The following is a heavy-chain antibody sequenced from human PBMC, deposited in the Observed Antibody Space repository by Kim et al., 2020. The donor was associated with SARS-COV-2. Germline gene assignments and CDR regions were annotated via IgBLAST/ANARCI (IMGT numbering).Heavy chain of an antibody. D-gene: IGHD3-3*01. Sequence: GGSLRLSCAASGFTFSSYGMHWVRQAPGKGLEWVAVIWYDGSNKYYADSVKGRFTISRDNSKNTLYLQMNSLRAEDTAVYYCARGMFYKYYDFWSGYQFDPWGQGTLVTVSS. V-gene: IGHV3-33*01. J-gene: IGHJ5*02. CDR3: ARGMFYKYYDFWSGYQFDP. CDR1: GFTFSSYG. CDR2: IWYDGSNK.